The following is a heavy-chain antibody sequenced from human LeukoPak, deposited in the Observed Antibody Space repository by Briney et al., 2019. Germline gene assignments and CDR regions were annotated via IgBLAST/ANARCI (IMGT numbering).Heavy chain of an antibody. CDR1: GGSISSYY. CDR2: IYTSGSI. V-gene: IGHV4-4*07. J-gene: IGHJ5*02. Sequence: SETLSLTCTVSGGSISSYYWSWIRQPAGKGLEWIGRIYTSGSINYNPSLKSRVTMSVDTSKNQFSLKLSSVTAADTAVYYCARATGYSSSWPETNWFDPWGQGTLVTVSS. CDR3: ARATGYSSSWPETNWFDP. D-gene: IGHD6-13*01.